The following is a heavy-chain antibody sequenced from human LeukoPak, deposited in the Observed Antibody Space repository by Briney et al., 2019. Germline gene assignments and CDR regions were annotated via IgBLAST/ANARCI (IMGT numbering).Heavy chain of an antibody. J-gene: IGHJ6*04. V-gene: IGHV3-30*04. D-gene: IGHD2-2*01. Sequence: GRSLRLSCAASGFTFSSYAMHWVRQAPGKGLEWVAVISYDVSNKYYADSVKGRFTISSDNSKNTLYLQMNSLRAEDTAVYYCAREDIVVVPAAMDYYYGMDVWGKGTTVTVSS. CDR2: ISYDVSNK. CDR3: AREDIVVVPAAMDYYYGMDV. CDR1: GFTFSSYA.